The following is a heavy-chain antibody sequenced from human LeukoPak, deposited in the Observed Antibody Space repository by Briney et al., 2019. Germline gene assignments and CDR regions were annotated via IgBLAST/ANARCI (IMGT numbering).Heavy chain of an antibody. Sequence: GSLRLSCVASGFTFSRSSMNWVRQAPGKGLEWVSYISSSSSTIYLADSVKGRFTISRDNAKNSLYLQMNSLRAEDTAVYYCARNGYSGYEFPDYWGQGTLVTVSS. CDR2: ISSSSSTI. CDR1: GFTFSRSS. J-gene: IGHJ4*02. D-gene: IGHD5-12*01. CDR3: ARNGYSGYEFPDY. V-gene: IGHV3-48*01.